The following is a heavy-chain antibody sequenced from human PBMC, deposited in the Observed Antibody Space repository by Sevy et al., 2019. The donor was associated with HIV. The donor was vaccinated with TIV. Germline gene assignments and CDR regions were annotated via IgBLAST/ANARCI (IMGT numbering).Heavy chain of an antibody. D-gene: IGHD2-8*01. CDR2: LSFGCGEI. Sequence: GGSLRLSCAASGFTFSKYSMSWVRQPPGKGLEWVSTLSFGCGEINYADSIMGRFTFSSVNSKRSEYLQMNNLGPEDTAVYYCAREVCTKPHDYWGQGTLVTVSS. CDR1: GFTFSKYS. V-gene: IGHV3-23*01. CDR3: AREVCTKPHDY. J-gene: IGHJ4*02.